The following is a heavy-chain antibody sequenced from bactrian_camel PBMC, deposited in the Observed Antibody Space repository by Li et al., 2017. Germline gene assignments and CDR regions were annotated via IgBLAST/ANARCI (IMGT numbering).Heavy chain of an antibody. V-gene: IGHV3S1*01. CDR1: GSRYETYC. D-gene: IGHD2*01. J-gene: IGHJ4*01. CDR3: AAGGGNGAFCYTGERSMDY. Sequence: VQLVESGGGSVQAGESLRISCVISGSRYETYCMAWFRQAPAKEREGVASICIGDVKTVYAPSVEGRFTISRDHDKNTLYLQMTKLEPEDSAMYYCAAGGGNGAFCYTGERSMDYWGQGTQ. CDR2: ICIGDVKT.